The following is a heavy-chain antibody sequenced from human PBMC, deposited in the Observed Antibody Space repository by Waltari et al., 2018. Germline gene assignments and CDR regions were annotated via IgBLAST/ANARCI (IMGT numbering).Heavy chain of an antibody. Sequence: QVQLQESGPGLVKPSETLSLTCAVSGYSISSGYYWGWIRQPPGKGLEWIGSIYHSGSTYYTPSLKSRVTISVDTSKNQFSLKLSSVTAADTAVYYCARHILYSSSCNFDYWGQGTLVTVSS. CDR1: GYSISSGYY. V-gene: IGHV4-38-2*01. D-gene: IGHD6-13*01. CDR2: IYHSGST. J-gene: IGHJ4*02. CDR3: ARHILYSSSCNFDY.